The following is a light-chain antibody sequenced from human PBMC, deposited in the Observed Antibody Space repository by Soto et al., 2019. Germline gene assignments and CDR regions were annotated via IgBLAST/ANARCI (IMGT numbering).Light chain of an antibody. CDR1: QSISRF. CDR3: QQSYSPPPVT. V-gene: IGKV1-39*01. Sequence: DIQMTQSPSSLSASVGDRVTITCRASQSISRFLNWYQQKPGKAPKLLIYAASSLQSGVPSRFSGSGSGTDFTLTMSSLQPEDFATYYCQQSYSPPPVTFGHGTRLEIK. J-gene: IGKJ5*01. CDR2: AAS.